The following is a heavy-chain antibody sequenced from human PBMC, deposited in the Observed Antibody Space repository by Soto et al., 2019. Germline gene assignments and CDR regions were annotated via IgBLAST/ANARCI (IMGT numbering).Heavy chain of an antibody. CDR1: GGSISSYY. CDR3: ARLLNPDIVVVPAAITAPYYYYYYMDV. V-gene: IGHV4-59*08. J-gene: IGHJ6*03. CDR2: IYYSGST. Sequence: SETLSLTCTVSGGSISSYYWSWIRQPPGKGLEWIGYIYYSGSTNYNPSLKSRVTISVDTSKNQFSRKLSSVTAADTAVYYCARLLNPDIVVVPAAITAPYYYYYYMDVWGKGTTVTVSS. D-gene: IGHD2-2*01.